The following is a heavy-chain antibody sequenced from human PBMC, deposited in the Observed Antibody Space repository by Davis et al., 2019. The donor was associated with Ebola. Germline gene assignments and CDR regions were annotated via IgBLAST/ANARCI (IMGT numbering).Heavy chain of an antibody. Sequence: GESLKISCVASGFTFSDFAMHWVRQVPGNGLEWVSVIAYDGSVTYYGDSVKGRFTISRDNSKNTLHLQMNSLRPEDTAVYYCATEHATQWLIPDFWGQGTLVTVSS. CDR3: ATEHATQWLIPDF. CDR2: IAYDGSVT. V-gene: IGHV3-30*17. D-gene: IGHD6-19*01. J-gene: IGHJ4*02. CDR1: GFTFSDFA.